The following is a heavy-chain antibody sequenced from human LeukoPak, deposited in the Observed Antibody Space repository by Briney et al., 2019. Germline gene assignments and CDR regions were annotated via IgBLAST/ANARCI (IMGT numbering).Heavy chain of an antibody. CDR1: GFTVSSNY. CDR3: AREGSYDFWSGHAPI. Sequence: GGSLRLSCAASGFTVSSNYMSWVRQAPGKGLEWVSVIYSGGSTYYADSVKGRFTISRDNAKNSLYLQMNSLRAEDTAVYYCAREGSYDFWSGHAPIWGQGTMVTVSS. J-gene: IGHJ3*02. CDR2: IYSGGST. D-gene: IGHD3-3*01. V-gene: IGHV3-53*01.